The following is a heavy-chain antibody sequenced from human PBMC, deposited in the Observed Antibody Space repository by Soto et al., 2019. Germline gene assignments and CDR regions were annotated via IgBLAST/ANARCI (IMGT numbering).Heavy chain of an antibody. V-gene: IGHV3-23*01. D-gene: IGHD6-19*01. CDR2: ISGSGGST. J-gene: IGHJ5*02. CDR3: AKGSGIAVADSYNWFDP. CDR1: GFTFSSYA. Sequence: GGSLRLSCAASGFTFSSYAMSWVRQAPGKGLEWVSAISGSGGSTYYADSVKGRFTISRDNSKNTLYLQMNSLRAEDTAVYYCAKGSGIAVADSYNWFDPWGQGTLVTVSS.